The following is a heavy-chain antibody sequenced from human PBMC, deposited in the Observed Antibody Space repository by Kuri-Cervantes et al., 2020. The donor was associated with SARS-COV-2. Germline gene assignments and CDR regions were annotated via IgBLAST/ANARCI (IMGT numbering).Heavy chain of an antibody. CDR2: ISASGGTT. V-gene: IGHV3-23*01. CDR1: GFIFSSYD. CDR3: ARGMGAGATSWSFDY. D-gene: IGHD1-26*01. Sequence: GGSLRLSCAASGFIFSSYDMSWVRQAPGKGLEWVSVISASGGTTYYTDSVKGRFTISRDNSKNTLYLQMNSLRAEDTAVYYCARGMGAGATSWSFDYWGQGTLVTVSS. J-gene: IGHJ4*02.